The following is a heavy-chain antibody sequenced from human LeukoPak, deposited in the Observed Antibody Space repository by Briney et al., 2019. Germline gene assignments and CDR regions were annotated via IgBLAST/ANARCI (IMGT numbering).Heavy chain of an antibody. J-gene: IGHJ5*01. CDR1: EFTFSSYW. Sequence: HPGGSLRLSCAASEFTFSSYWMNWVRQAPGKGLEWVANIKRDGNEKNYVDSVRGRFSISRDNAKNSLYLQMDSLRAEDTAVYYCAKEGAYPIITYDSWGQGALVTVSS. CDR3: AKEGAYPIITYDS. D-gene: IGHD3-10*01. V-gene: IGHV3-7*01. CDR2: IKRDGNEK.